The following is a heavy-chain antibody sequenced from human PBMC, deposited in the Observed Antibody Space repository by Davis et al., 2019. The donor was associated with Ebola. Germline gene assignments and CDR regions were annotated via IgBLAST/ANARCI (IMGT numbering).Heavy chain of an antibody. J-gene: IGHJ4*02. CDR1: GFTFSSYA. Sequence: GESLKISCVASGFTFSSYAMHWVRQAPGKGLEWVSAISGSGGSTYYADSVKGRFTISRDNAKNSLYLQMNSLRDEDTAVYYCARAPSRSLTGDDYWGQGTLVTVSS. D-gene: IGHD7-27*01. V-gene: IGHV3-23*01. CDR3: ARAPSRSLTGDDY. CDR2: ISGSGGST.